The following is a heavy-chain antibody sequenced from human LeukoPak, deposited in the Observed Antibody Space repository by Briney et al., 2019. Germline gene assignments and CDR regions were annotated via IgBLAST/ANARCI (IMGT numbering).Heavy chain of an antibody. V-gene: IGHV3-21*01. Sequence: GGSLRLSCAASGYTFSSYSINWVRQAPGKGLEWVSSISVRSNYIYYADSVRGRFRISRDDARDSLYLQMNSLRAEDTAVYYCARFHGSGFYLDYWGQGTLVTVSS. J-gene: IGHJ4*02. CDR3: ARFHGSGFYLDY. CDR2: ISVRSNYI. D-gene: IGHD3-10*01. CDR1: GYTFSSYS.